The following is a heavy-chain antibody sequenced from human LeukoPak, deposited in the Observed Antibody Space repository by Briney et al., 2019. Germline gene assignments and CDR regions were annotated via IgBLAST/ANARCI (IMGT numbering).Heavy chain of an antibody. CDR2: IYNTGST. CDR1: GDSISSDDYY. J-gene: IGHJ3*02. V-gene: IGHV4-30-4*01. CDR3: AREVSRAFDI. D-gene: IGHD2-8*01. Sequence: SETLSLTCTVSGDSISSDDYYWSWIRQPPGKGLERIGSIYNTGSTYSNPSLKSRVTISIDTSTNQFSLKLSSVTAADTAVYYCAREVSRAFDIWGQGTMVTVSS.